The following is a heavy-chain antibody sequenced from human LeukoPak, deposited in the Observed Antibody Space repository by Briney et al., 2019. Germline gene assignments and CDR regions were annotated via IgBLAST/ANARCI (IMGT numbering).Heavy chain of an antibody. V-gene: IGHV1-46*01. J-gene: IGHJ3*02. CDR1: GYTFTSFY. CDR3: ARGGVAASGASDI. Sequence: ASVKVSCKASGYTFTSFYMHWVRLAPGQGREWMGIINLSGGRTSYAQKFQDRVTVTRDTSTSTLYMELRSLRSEDTAVYYCARGGVAASGASDIWGQGTMVTVSS. CDR2: INLSGGRT. D-gene: IGHD6-13*01.